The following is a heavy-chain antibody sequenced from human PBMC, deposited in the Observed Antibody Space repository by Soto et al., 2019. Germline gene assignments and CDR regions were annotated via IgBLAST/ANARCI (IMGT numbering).Heavy chain of an antibody. CDR3: ARGRVVVTATFDY. V-gene: IGHV4-39*01. D-gene: IGHD2-21*02. CDR1: GGSISSSSYY. CDR2: IYYSGST. J-gene: IGHJ4*02. Sequence: QLQLQESGPGLVKPSETLSLTCTVSGGSISSSSYYWGWIRQPPGKGLEWIGSIYYSGSTYYNPSLKSRVTISVDTSKNQFSLKLSSVTAADTAVYYCARGRVVVTATFDYWGQGTLVTVSS.